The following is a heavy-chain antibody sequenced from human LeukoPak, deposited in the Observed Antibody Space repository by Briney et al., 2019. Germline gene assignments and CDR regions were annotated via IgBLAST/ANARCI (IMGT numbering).Heavy chain of an antibody. CDR2: VYHTGST. J-gene: IGHJ5*02. CDR1: GGSISTTNW. V-gene: IGHV4-4*02. D-gene: IGHD3-10*01. Sequence: SETLSLTCAVSGGSISTTNWWNWVRQPPGKGLEWIGEVYHTGSTTYNPSLKSRVTISIDKSKNQFSLKLTSVTAADTAVYYCATFWGGAVQGVRAVNWFDPWGQGILVTVSS. CDR3: ATFWGGAVQGVRAVNWFDP.